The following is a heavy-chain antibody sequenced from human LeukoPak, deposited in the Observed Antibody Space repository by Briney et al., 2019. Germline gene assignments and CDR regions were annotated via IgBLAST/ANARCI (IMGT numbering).Heavy chain of an antibody. CDR3: AKDKRVGATFYFGYMDV. V-gene: IGHV3-23*01. CDR1: GFTFSSYA. J-gene: IGHJ6*03. CDR2: ISGSGGST. D-gene: IGHD1-26*01. Sequence: GGSLRLSCAASGFTFSSYAMSWVRQAPGKGLEWVSAISGSGGSTYYADSVKGRFTISRDNSKNTLYLQMNSMRAEDTAVYYCAKDKRVGATFYFGYMDVWGKGTTVTVSS.